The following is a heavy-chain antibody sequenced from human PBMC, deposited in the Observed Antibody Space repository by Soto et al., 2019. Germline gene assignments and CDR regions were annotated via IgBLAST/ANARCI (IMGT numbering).Heavy chain of an antibody. Sequence: PSETLSLTCTVSGFSISSSSYYWGWIRQPPGKGLQWIGEIYHSGSTKYNPSLKSRVIISVDKSKNQFSLKLSSVTDADTAVYYCARGETQQQRDYWGQGTLVTVS. CDR3: ARGETQQQRDY. CDR2: IYHSGST. J-gene: IGHJ4*02. CDR1: GFSISSSSYY. V-gene: IGHV4-39*07. D-gene: IGHD6-13*01.